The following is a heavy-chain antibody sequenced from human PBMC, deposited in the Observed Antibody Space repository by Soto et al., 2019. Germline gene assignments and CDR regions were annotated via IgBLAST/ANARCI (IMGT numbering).Heavy chain of an antibody. CDR3: ARASSYGDYPYYFDY. D-gene: IGHD4-17*01. Sequence: SLRLSCAASGFTXSSYGMHWVRQAPGKGLEWVAVIWYDGSNKYYADSVKGRFTISRDNSKNTLYLQMNSLRAEDTAVYYCARASSYGDYPYYFDYWGQGTLVTVSS. CDR2: IWYDGSNK. V-gene: IGHV3-33*01. J-gene: IGHJ4*02. CDR1: GFTXSSYG.